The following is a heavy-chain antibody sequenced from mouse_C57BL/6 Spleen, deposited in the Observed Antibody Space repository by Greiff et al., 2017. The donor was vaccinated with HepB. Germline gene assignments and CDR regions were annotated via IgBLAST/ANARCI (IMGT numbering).Heavy chain of an antibody. V-gene: IGHV1-80*01. Sequence: QVQLQQSGAELVKPGASVKISCKASGYAFSSYWMNWVKQRPGKGLEWIGQIYPGEGDTNYNGKFKGKATLTADKSSSTAYMQLSSLTSEDSAVYFCARDYYCSSCFDYWGQGTTLTVSS. J-gene: IGHJ2*01. D-gene: IGHD1-1*01. CDR1: GYAFSSYW. CDR2: IYPGEGDT. CDR3: ARDYYCSSCFDY.